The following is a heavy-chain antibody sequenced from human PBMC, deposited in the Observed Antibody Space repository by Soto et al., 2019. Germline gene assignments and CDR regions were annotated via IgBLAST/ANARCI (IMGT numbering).Heavy chain of an antibody. CDR2: INHSGST. CDR3: ARGLRPRDRDGGVPHNDAFDI. J-gene: IGHJ3*02. CDR1: GGSFSGYY. V-gene: IGHV4-34*01. D-gene: IGHD3-16*01. Sequence: SETLSLTCAVYGGSFSGYYWSWIRQPPGKGLEWIGEINHSGSTNYNPSLKSRVTISLDTSKNQFSLKLSSVTAADTAVYYCARGLRPRDRDGGVPHNDAFDIWGQGTMVTVSS.